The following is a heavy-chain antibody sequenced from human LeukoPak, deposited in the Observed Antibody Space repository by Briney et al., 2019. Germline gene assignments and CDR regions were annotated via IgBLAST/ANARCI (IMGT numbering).Heavy chain of an antibody. CDR3: ATLRPRQQLVVDH. V-gene: IGHV3-30*03. J-gene: IGHJ4*02. CDR1: GFTFSSSG. Sequence: PGGSLRLSCAASGFTFSSSGMHWVRQAPGKGLECVAVISHDGSDKYYADSVKGRFTISRDNSKNTLYLQMNSLRADDTAVYYCATLRPRQQLVVDHWGQGTLVTVSS. D-gene: IGHD6-13*01. CDR2: ISHDGSDK.